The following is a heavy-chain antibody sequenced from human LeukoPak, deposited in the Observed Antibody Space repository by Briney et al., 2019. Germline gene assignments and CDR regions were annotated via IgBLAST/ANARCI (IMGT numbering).Heavy chain of an antibody. CDR2: IYYSGST. CDR3: AKVPAELWFGDNYFDY. V-gene: IGHV4-59*01. J-gene: IGHJ4*02. CDR1: GGSISGYY. D-gene: IGHD3-10*01. Sequence: PSETLSLTCTVSGGSISGYYWSWIRQPPGKGLEWIGYIYYSGSTNYNPSLKSRVTISVDTSKNQFSLKLSSVTAADTAVYYCAKVPAELWFGDNYFDYWGQGTLVTVSS.